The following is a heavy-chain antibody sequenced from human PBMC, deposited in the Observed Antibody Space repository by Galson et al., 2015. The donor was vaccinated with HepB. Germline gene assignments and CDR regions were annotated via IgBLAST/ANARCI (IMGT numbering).Heavy chain of an antibody. CDR1: GYTFTSYY. D-gene: IGHD6-19*01. CDR3: AREPQSSGWTAYNWFDP. CDR2: INPSGGST. V-gene: IGHV1-46*01. J-gene: IGHJ5*02. Sequence: SVKVSCKASGYTFTSYYMHWVRQAPGQGLEWMGIINPSGGSTSYAQKFQGRVTMTRDTSTSTVYMELSSLRSEDTAVYYCAREPQSSGWTAYNWFDPWGQGTLVTVSS.